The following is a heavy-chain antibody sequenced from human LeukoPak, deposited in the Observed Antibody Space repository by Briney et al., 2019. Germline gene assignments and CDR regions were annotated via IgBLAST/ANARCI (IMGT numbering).Heavy chain of an antibody. CDR3: SRDKDDYVWGTYHW. Sequence: PSETLSLTCAVSGYSISSGYYWGWVRQAPGKGLEWIGSIYHTGSTDYNPSLKSRLTVSVDMSKNQFSLNLRSVTAADTAVYYCSRDKDDYVWGTYHWWGQGMLVTVSS. CDR2: IYHTGST. J-gene: IGHJ4*02. D-gene: IGHD3-16*01. CDR1: GYSISSGYY. V-gene: IGHV4-38-2*01.